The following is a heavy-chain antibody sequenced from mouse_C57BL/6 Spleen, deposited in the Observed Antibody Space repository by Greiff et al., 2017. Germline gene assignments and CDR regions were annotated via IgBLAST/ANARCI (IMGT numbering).Heavy chain of an antibody. V-gene: IGHV1-64*01. CDR2: IHPISGST. CDR1: GYTFTSYW. Sequence: QVQLQQPGAELVKPGASVKLSCKASGYTFTSYWMHWVKQRPGQGLEWIGMIHPISGSTNYNEKFKSKATLTVDKSSSTAYMQLSSLTSEDSAVYYCSITTVVATDYWGQGTTLTVSS. J-gene: IGHJ2*01. CDR3: SITTVVATDY. D-gene: IGHD1-1*01.